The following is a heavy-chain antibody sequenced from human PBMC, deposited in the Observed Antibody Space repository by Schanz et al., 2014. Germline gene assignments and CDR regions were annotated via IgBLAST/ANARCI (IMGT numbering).Heavy chain of an antibody. CDR3: ARGGPAYYFDD. CDR1: GFSFTTYA. V-gene: IGHV3-23*04. Sequence: EVQLVGSGGGLVQPGGSLRLSCASSGFSFTTYAMSWVRQAPGKGLEWVSSISSGGGSTYYADSVKGRFTISRDNSKNTLYLQMNTLRAEDTAVYYCARGGPAYYFDDWGQGTLVTVSS. J-gene: IGHJ4*02. CDR2: ISSGGGST.